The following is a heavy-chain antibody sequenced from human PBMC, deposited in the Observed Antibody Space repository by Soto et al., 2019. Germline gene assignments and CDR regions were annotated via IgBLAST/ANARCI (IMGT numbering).Heavy chain of an antibody. D-gene: IGHD3-3*01. CDR1: GFSLSTSGVG. CDR2: IYWDDDK. V-gene: IGHV2-5*02. Sequence: QITLKESGPTLVKPTQTLTLTCTFSGFSLSTSGVGVGWIRQPPGKALEWLALIYWDDDKRYSPSLKSRLTIIKDTSKNQVVLTMTNMDPVDTATYYCAHGTKVLRFLEWSPYYFDYWGQGTLVTVSS. J-gene: IGHJ4*02. CDR3: AHGTKVLRFLEWSPYYFDY.